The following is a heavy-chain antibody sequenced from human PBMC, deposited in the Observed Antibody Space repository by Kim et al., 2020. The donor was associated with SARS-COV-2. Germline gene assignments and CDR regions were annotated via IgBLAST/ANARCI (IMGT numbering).Heavy chain of an antibody. CDR1: GFTFSSYW. Sequence: GGSLRLSCAASGFTFSSYWMSWVRQAPGKGLEWVANIKQDGSEKYYVDSVKGRFTISRDNAKNSLYLQMNSLRAEDTAVYYCARDRGDGYPPAEPSFDYWGQGTLVTVSS. CDR3: ARDRGDGYPPAEPSFDY. J-gene: IGHJ4*02. V-gene: IGHV3-7*01. CDR2: IKQDGSEK. D-gene: IGHD5-12*01.